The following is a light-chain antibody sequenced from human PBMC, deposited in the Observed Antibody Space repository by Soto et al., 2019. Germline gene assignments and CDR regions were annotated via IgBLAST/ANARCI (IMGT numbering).Light chain of an antibody. J-gene: IGLJ1*01. Sequence: QSVLNQPASVSGSPGQSITISCTGTSSDVGSHNLVSWYQQHPGKAPKLIIYEVNKRPSGVSNRFSGSKSGNTASLTIFGLQTEDEADYYCCSFAGSGTYVFGTGTKVTVL. V-gene: IGLV2-23*02. CDR3: CSFAGSGTYV. CDR2: EVN. CDR1: SSDVGSHNL.